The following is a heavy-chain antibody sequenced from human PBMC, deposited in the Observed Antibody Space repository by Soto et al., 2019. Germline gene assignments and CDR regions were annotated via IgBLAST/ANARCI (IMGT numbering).Heavy chain of an antibody. D-gene: IGHD3-22*01. CDR1: GFSYGGYG. Sequence: QVHLVESGGGVVQPGGSLRLSCVASGFSYGGYGMHWVRQAPGKGLEWVAVIWHDGGRQYYADSVKGRFTVSRDNAKNTLYPQMNSLRAEDTAVYYCARDLTSGYTDSWGQGTLVIVS. V-gene: IGHV3-33*01. CDR2: IWHDGGRQ. J-gene: IGHJ5*01. CDR3: ARDLTSGYTDS.